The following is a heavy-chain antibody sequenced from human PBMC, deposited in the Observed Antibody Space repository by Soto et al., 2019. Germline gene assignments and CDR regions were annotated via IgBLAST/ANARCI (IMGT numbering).Heavy chain of an antibody. D-gene: IGHD3-3*01. V-gene: IGHV1-46*03. J-gene: IGHJ4*02. CDR2: INPSGGST. Sequence: QVQLVQSGAEVKKPGASVKVSCKASGYTFTSYYMHWVRQAPGQGLEWMGIINPSGGSTSYAQKFQGGVTMTRDTSTSTVYMELSSLRSEDTAVYYCARDYDFWSGYLSGGIDYWGQGTLVTVSS. CDR1: GYTFTSYY. CDR3: ARDYDFWSGYLSGGIDY.